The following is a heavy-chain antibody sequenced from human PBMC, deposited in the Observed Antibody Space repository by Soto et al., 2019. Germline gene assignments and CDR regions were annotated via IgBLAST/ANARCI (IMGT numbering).Heavy chain of an antibody. CDR1: GFSLNTRGVG. CDR2: IYWDNDK. Sequence: QITLKESAPTLVKPTQTLTLTCAFSGFSLNTRGVGVGWIRQPPGKALEWLALIYWDNDKRYSPSLKSRLTITEDTPKNHVVLMMTDMDPVDTATYFCTDNNYYASGSVYWGQGTLVTVSS. D-gene: IGHD3-10*01. V-gene: IGHV2-5*02. CDR3: TDNNYYASGSVY. J-gene: IGHJ4*02.